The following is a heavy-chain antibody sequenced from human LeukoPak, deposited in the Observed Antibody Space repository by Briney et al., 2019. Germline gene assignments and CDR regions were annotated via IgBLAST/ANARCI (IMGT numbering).Heavy chain of an antibody. Sequence: ASVKVPCKVSGYTFTDYYMDWVRQAPGKGLEWMGLVDPEDGETIYAEKLQGRVTITADTSTDTAYMELSSLRSEDTAVYYCATAVVVVAATSWFDPWGQGTLVTVSS. CDR3: ATAVVVVAATSWFDP. CDR1: GYTFTDYY. D-gene: IGHD2-15*01. CDR2: VDPEDGET. V-gene: IGHV1-69-2*01. J-gene: IGHJ5*02.